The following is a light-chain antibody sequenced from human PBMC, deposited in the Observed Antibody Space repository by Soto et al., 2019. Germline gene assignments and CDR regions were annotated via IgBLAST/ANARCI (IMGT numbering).Light chain of an antibody. Sequence: QSALTQPASVSGSPGQSITISCTGTSSDIGAYNFVSWYQQHPGKAPKLMLYDVNIRPSGVSHRFSGSKSGNTASLTISGLQAEDEADSYCPSWPTSTTMIFGGGTQVTVL. V-gene: IGLV2-14*03. CDR3: PSWPTSTTMI. CDR2: DVN. CDR1: SSDIGAYNF. J-gene: IGLJ2*01.